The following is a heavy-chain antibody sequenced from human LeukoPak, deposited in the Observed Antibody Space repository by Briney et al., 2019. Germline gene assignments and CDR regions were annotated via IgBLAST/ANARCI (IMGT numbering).Heavy chain of an antibody. CDR2: IIPIFGPA. J-gene: IGHJ4*02. D-gene: IGHD6-19*01. Sequence: SVKVSCKASGGTFSNYAIGWVRQAPVQGLEWMGGIIPIFGPANYAQKFQGRVTIAADESTSTAYMELGSLRSEDTAVYYCARAGEVYNSGSYLEYWGQGTLVTVSS. CDR3: ARAGEVYNSGSYLEY. CDR1: GGTFSNYA. V-gene: IGHV1-69*13.